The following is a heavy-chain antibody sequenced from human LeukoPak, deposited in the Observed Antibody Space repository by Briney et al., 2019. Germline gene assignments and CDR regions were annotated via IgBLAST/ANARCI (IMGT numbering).Heavy chain of an antibody. D-gene: IGHD4-17*01. CDR2: IYYSGST. CDR1: GGSISSSSYY. Sequence: SETLSLTCTVSGGSISSSSYYWGWIRQPPGKGLEWIGSIYYSGSTYYNPSLKSRVTISVDTSKNQFSLKLSSVTAADTAVYYCARHVGTKVTTDGLDYWGQGTLVTVSS. J-gene: IGHJ4*02. CDR3: ARHVGTKVTTDGLDY. V-gene: IGHV4-39*01.